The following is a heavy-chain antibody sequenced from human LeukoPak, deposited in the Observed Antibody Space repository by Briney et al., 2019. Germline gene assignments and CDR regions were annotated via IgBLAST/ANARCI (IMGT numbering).Heavy chain of an antibody. CDR3: ARYYDGTDY. V-gene: IGHV3-74*01. D-gene: IGHD3-22*01. J-gene: IGHJ4*02. CDR1: GFTFSRYW. CDR2: INSDGSTT. Sequence: TGGSLRLSCAASGFTFSRYWMHWVRQAPGKGLVWVSRINSDGSTTGYADSVKGRFTISRDNAKNTLYLQMNSLRAEDTAVYYCARYYDGTDYWGQGTLVTVSS.